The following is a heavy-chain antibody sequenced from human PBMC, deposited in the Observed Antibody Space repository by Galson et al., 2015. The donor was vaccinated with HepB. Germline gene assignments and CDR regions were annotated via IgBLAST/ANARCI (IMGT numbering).Heavy chain of an antibody. V-gene: IGHV6-1*01. J-gene: IGHJ5*02. CDR2: TYYKSKWNN. D-gene: IGHD3-10*01. Sequence: CAISGDSVSSNTAAWSWVRQSPSRGLEWLGRTYYKSKWNNDYAVSVKSRIAINPYTSKNQFSLQLNSVTPEDTAVYYCAREPYGSGSADHWFDPWGQGILVTVSS. CDR3: AREPYGSGSADHWFDP. CDR1: GDSVSSNTAA.